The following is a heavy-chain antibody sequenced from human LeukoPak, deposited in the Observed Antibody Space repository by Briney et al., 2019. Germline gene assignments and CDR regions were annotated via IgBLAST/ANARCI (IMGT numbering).Heavy chain of an antibody. Sequence: GGSLRLSCAASGFTFSSYSMNWVRQAPGKGLEWVSYISSSSSTIYYADSVKGRFTISRDNSKNTLYLQMNSLRAEDTAVYYCARERRELGLDYWGQGTLVTVSS. CDR1: GFTFSSYS. J-gene: IGHJ4*02. CDR3: ARERRELGLDY. V-gene: IGHV3-48*01. CDR2: ISSSSSTI. D-gene: IGHD1-7*01.